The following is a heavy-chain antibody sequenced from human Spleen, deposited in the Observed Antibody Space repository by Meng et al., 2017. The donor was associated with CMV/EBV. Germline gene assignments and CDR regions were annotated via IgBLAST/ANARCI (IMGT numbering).Heavy chain of an antibody. D-gene: IGHD3-3*01. Sequence: GESLKISCAASGFTFSTYAMTWVHQAPGKGLEWVAFIRYDGSNKYYADSVKGRFTISRDNSKNTLYLQMNSLRAEDTAVYYCAKSAQRITIFGVPPGFDPWGQGTLVTVSS. J-gene: IGHJ5*02. CDR3: AKSAQRITIFGVPPGFDP. CDR2: IRYDGSNK. V-gene: IGHV3-30*02. CDR1: GFTFSTYA.